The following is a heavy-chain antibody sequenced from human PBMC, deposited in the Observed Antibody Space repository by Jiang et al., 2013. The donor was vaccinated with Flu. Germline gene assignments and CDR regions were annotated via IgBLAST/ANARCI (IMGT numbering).Heavy chain of an antibody. Sequence: YAQKFQGRLTMARDTSTSTVYMELSSLRSDDTAVYYCAREVGGLGHFDSWGQGTLVTVSS. D-gene: IGHD3-16*01. J-gene: IGHJ4*02. V-gene: IGHV1-46*01. CDR3: AREVGGLGHFDS.